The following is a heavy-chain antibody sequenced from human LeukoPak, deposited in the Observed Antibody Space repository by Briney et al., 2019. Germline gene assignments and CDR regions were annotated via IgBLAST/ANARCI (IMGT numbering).Heavy chain of an antibody. V-gene: IGHV3-33*01. CDR3: ARGQFTMVRGAHFDY. CDR1: GFTFSSYG. CDR2: IWYDGSNK. D-gene: IGHD3-10*01. J-gene: IGHJ4*02. Sequence: PGRSLRLSCAASGFTFSSYGMHWVRQAPGKGLEWVAVIWYDGSNKYYADSVRGRFTISRDNSKNTLYLQMNSLRAEDTAVYYCARGQFTMVRGAHFDYWGQGTLVTVSS.